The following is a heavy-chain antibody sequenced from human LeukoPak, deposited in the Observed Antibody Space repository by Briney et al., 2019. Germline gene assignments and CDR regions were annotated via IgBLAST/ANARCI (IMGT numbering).Heavy chain of an antibody. CDR2: INPNSGGT. Sequence: GASVKVSCKASGYTLTGYYMHWVRQAPGQGLEWMGWINPNSGGTNYAQKFQGRVTMTRDTSISTAYMELSRLRSDDTAVYYCARDLDSSGYHFDYWGQGTLVTVSS. CDR3: ARDLDSSGYHFDY. V-gene: IGHV1-2*02. J-gene: IGHJ4*02. D-gene: IGHD3-22*01. CDR1: GYTLTGYY.